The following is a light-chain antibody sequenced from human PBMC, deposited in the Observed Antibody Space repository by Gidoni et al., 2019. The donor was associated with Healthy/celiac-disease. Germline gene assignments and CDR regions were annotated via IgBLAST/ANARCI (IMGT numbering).Light chain of an antibody. CDR3: QQYNNWPPA. J-gene: IGKJ1*01. CDR1: QIVSSN. V-gene: IGKV3-15*01. Sequence: EIVMTQSPATLSVSPGERATLSCRASQIVSSNLAWYQQKPGQAPRLLIYGASTRATGIPASFSGSVSGTEFTLTISSLQSEDFAVYYCQQYNNWPPAFXXXTKVEIK. CDR2: GAS.